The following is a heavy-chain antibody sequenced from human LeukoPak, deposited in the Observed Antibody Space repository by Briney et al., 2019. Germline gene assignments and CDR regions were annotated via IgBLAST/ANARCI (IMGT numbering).Heavy chain of an antibody. CDR1: GFTFTNHA. Sequence: GGSLRLSCAASGFTFTNHAMQWVRQAPGKGLEYVSAISGNGGSTYYANSVKGRFTISRDNSKNTVYRQMDSLRAEDMAVYYCARAGVIRYVAWLINYYMDVWGKGTTVTVSS. CDR3: ARAGVIRYVAWLINYYMDV. D-gene: IGHD3-9*01. V-gene: IGHV3-64*01. CDR2: ISGNGGST. J-gene: IGHJ6*03.